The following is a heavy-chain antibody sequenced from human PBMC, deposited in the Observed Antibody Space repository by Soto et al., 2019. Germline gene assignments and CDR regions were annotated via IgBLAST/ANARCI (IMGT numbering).Heavy chain of an antibody. D-gene: IGHD3-9*01. CDR1: GGSISSQY. J-gene: IGHJ5*02. CDR2: IYYSGYT. V-gene: IGHV4-59*11. Sequence: SETLSLTCTVSGGSISSQYWSWIRQPPGKGLEWIGYIYYSGYTKYNPSLKSRVTISVDTSKNQFSLKLSSVTAADTAVYYCAMGRYFDWSRGGWFDPWGQGTLVTVSS. CDR3: AMGRYFDWSRGGWFDP.